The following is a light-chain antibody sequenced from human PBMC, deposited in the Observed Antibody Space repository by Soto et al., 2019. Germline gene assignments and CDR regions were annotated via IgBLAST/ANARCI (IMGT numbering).Light chain of an antibody. CDR3: QQYNTYSET. V-gene: IGKV1-5*01. Sequence: DIQMTQSPSTLSASVGDRVTITCRASQSISSWLAWYQHKPGKAPKLLVYDASSLESGVPSRFSGSGSRTEFTLTISRLQPDDFATYYCQQYNTYSETFGQGTKVEMK. CDR1: QSISSW. J-gene: IGKJ1*01. CDR2: DAS.